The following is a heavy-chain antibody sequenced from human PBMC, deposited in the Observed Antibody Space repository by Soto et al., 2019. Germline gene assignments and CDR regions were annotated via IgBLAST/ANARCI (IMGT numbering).Heavy chain of an antibody. CDR3: AREYSSGWLGNAFDI. J-gene: IGHJ3*02. CDR1: GFTFSSYS. V-gene: IGHV3-21*01. D-gene: IGHD6-19*01. Sequence: EVQLVESGGGLVKPGGSLRLSCAASGFTFSSYSMNWVRQAPGKGLEWVSSISSSSSYIYYADSVKGRFTISRDNAKNSLYLQMHSLRAEDTAVYYCAREYSSGWLGNAFDIWGQGTMVTVSS. CDR2: ISSSSSYI.